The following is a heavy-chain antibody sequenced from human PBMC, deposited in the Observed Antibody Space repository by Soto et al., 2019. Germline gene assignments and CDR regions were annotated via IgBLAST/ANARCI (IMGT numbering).Heavy chain of an antibody. J-gene: IGHJ4*02. CDR3: ARSQRGRTAFTFDY. CDR1: GDSVGNENYY. CDR2: IYYSGTT. D-gene: IGHD1-26*01. V-gene: IGHV4-61*01. Sequence: ETLSLTCTVSGDSVGNENYYWAWIRQSPGKGLEWIGYIYYSGTTNYNSHLKSRVTLSVDTSRNQFSLSLTSVTAADTAVYFCARSQRGRTAFTFDYWGQGVLVTVSS.